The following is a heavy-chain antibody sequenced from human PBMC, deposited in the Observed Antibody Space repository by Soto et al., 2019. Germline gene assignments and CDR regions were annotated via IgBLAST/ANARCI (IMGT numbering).Heavy chain of an antibody. V-gene: IGHV1-18*01. CDR1: GYTFTSYG. Sequence: QVQLVQSGAEVKKPGASVKVSCQASGYTFTSYGISWVRQAPGQGLENVGWISAYNGNTDYAQKFQGRVTMTIDTSTTSVYMELRSLRSDDAAVYYCARDSGEGFLDYWGQGTLVFVSS. J-gene: IGHJ4*02. CDR3: ARDSGEGFLDY. D-gene: IGHD3-10*01. CDR2: ISAYNGNT.